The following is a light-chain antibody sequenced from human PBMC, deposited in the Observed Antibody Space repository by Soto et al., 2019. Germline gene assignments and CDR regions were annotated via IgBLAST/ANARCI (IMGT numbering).Light chain of an antibody. J-gene: IGLJ1*01. V-gene: IGLV2-14*03. CDR1: SSDVGGYNY. Sequence: QSVLTQPASVSGSPGQSITISCTSTSSDVGGYNYVSWYQHHPGKAPKLMIYDVSNRPSGVPNRFSGSKSGNTASLTISGLQPEDEADYYCSSYTTSNTRQIVFGTGTKLTVL. CDR3: SSYTTSNTRQIV. CDR2: DVS.